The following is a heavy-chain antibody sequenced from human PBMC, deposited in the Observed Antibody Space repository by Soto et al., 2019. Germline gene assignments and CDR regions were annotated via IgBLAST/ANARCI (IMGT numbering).Heavy chain of an antibody. CDR2: INHSGST. J-gene: IGHJ4*02. V-gene: IGHV4-34*01. D-gene: IGHD3-22*01. Sequence: QVQLQQWGAGLLKPSETLSLTCAVYGGSFSDYYWSWIRQPPGKGLEWIGEINHSGSTNYNPSLKSRVTRSVDTSKTRFSRRLSSMNASDTAIYYCAREAQYYDGSAYAPLGYWGQGALVTVSS. CDR3: AREAQYYDGSAYAPLGY. CDR1: GGSFSDYY.